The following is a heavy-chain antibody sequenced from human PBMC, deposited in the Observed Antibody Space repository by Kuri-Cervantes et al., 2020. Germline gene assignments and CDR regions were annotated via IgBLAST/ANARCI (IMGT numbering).Heavy chain of an antibody. D-gene: IGHD1-26*01. CDR1: GGSFSAYY. J-gene: IGHJ4*02. CDR2: INHSGST. Sequence: SETLSLTCAVYGGSFSAYYWSWIRQPPGKGLEWIGEINHSGSTNYSPSLKSRVTISVDTSKNQFSLKLSSVTAADTAVYYCARQGLWELLLVYWGQGTLVTVSS. CDR3: ARQGLWELLLVY. V-gene: IGHV4-34*01.